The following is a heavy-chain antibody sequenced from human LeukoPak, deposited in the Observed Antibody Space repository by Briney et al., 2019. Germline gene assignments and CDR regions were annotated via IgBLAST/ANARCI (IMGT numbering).Heavy chain of an antibody. CDR3: ARDLGELMYYLGY. Sequence: AASVKVSRKASGYTFTSYAMHWVRQAPGQRLEWMGWSNAGNGNTKYSQELQGRVTMTTDTSTSTAYMELRSLRSDDTAVYYCARDLGELMYYLGYWGQGTLVTVSS. J-gene: IGHJ4*02. D-gene: IGHD1-26*01. V-gene: IGHV1-3*02. CDR1: GYTFTSYA. CDR2: SNAGNGNT.